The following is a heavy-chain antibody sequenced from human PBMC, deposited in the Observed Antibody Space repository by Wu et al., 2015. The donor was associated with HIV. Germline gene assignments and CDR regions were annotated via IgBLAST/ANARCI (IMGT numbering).Heavy chain of an antibody. D-gene: IGHD2-2*01. Sequence: QVLLIQSGAEVKKPGSSVKVSCKTSGGTFNSDGVYWVRQAPGQGLEWMGGTGTSKAARNIQGRVTFSADANTDTAYMELSALRFDDTAVYYCARVHRETRKKEFCTSFGCYDLLYYFDYWGQGTLVTVSS. CDR1: GGTFNSDG. CDR3: ARVHRETRKKEFCTSFGCYDLLYYFDY. J-gene: IGHJ4*02. V-gene: IGHV1-69*12. CDR2: TGTS.